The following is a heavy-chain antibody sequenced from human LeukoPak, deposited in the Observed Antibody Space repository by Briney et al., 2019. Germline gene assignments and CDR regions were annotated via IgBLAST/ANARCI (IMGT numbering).Heavy chain of an antibody. J-gene: IGHJ4*02. CDR3: AKDLSPGVY. D-gene: IGHD2-8*01. V-gene: IGHV3-23*01. CDR1: GFTFSTYA. Sequence: PGGSLRLSCTASGFTFSTYAMSWVRQAPGKGLEWVSAISGSGGSTYYADSVKGRFTISRDNSKNTLYPQMNSLRAEDTAFYYCAKDLSPGVYWGQGTLVTVSS. CDR2: ISGSGGST.